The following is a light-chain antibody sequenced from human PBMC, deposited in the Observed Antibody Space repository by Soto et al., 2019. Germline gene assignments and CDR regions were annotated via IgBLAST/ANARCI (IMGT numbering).Light chain of an antibody. CDR2: AAS. CDR3: QQANSFPFT. CDR1: RGISNW. Sequence: DIQMTQSPSSVSAYVGDSVTITCRASRGISNWLAWYQQKPGKAPKLLIYAASSLHSGVPARFTGSGFVTDFTLTINSLHPEDFATYYCQQANSFPFTFGPGTKVDI. V-gene: IGKV1-12*01. J-gene: IGKJ3*01.